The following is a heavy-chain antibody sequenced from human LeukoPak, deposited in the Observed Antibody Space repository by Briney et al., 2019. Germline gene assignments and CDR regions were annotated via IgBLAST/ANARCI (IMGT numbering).Heavy chain of an antibody. CDR1: GGSIRSGDYY. V-gene: IGHV4-30-4*01. D-gene: IGHD5-18*01. CDR3: VRYSASARWFDP. Sequence: PSQTLSLTCTVSGGSIRSGDYYWTWIRQPPGQGLEWIGYIHYSGTTYYNPSLQSRLNISVDTSKSQYSLKLSSVNAADTAVYYCVRYSASARWFDPWGQGTLVTVSS. CDR2: IHYSGTT. J-gene: IGHJ5*02.